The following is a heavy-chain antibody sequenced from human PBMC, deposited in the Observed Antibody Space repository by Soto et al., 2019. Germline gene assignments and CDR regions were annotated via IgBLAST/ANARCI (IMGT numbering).Heavy chain of an antibody. D-gene: IGHD3-16*02. CDR3: ARVDDYVWGSFRP. CDR2: ISPYNGKT. J-gene: IGHJ4*02. Sequence: QVQLVQSGDEVKEPGASVRVSCKASGYTFTTHGISWVRQAPGQGLEWMGWISPYNGKTTYAHKVQGRVTMTTDTSTSTAYMELRGLRSDDTAVYYCARVDDYVWGSFRPWGQGTQVTVSS. CDR1: GYTFTTHG. V-gene: IGHV1-18*04.